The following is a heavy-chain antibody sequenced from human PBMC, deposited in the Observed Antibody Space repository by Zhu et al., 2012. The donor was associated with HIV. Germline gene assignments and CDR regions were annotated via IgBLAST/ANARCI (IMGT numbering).Heavy chain of an antibody. CDR2: IYYSGST. V-gene: IGHV4-39*07. D-gene: IGHD4-17*01. CDR3: ARHHTATVTTGDWYFDL. CDR1: GGSISSSSYY. J-gene: IGHJ2*01. Sequence: QVQLQESGPGLVKPSETLSLTCTVSGGSISSSSYYWGWIRQPPGKGLEWIGSIYYSGSTYYNPSLKSRVTISVDTSKNQFSLKLSSVTAADTAVYYCARHHTATVTTGDWYFDLWGRGTLVTVSS.